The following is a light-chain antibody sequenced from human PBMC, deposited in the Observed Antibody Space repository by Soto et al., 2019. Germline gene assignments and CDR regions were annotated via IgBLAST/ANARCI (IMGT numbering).Light chain of an antibody. V-gene: IGLV2-14*03. CDR1: SSDVGGYNY. CDR2: DVS. J-gene: IGLJ1*01. CDR3: SSYTTSNTRQIV. Sequence: QSALNQPASVSGSPGQSITISCTGTSSDVGGYNYVSWYQHHPGKAPKLIIYDVSNRPSGVSIRFSGSKSANTASLTISGLQPEDEADYHCSSYTTSNTRQIVFGTGTKV.